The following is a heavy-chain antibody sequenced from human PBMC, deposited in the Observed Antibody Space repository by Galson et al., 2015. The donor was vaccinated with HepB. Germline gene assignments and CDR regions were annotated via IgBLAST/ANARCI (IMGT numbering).Heavy chain of an antibody. CDR2: IYHSGST. D-gene: IGHD4-23*01. J-gene: IGHJ5*02. Sequence: LSLTCAVSGGSISSGGYSWSWIRQPPGKGLEWIGYIYHSGSTYYNPSLKSRVTISVDRSKNQFSLKLSSVTAADTAVYYCARRTVVTPGWFDPWGQGTLVTVSS. CDR3: ARRTVVTPGWFDP. V-gene: IGHV4-30-2*01. CDR1: GGSISSGGYS.